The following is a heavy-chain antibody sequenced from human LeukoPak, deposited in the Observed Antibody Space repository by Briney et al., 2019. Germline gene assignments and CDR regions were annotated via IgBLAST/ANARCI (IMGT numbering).Heavy chain of an antibody. Sequence: GGSLRLSCTASGFTFSGYAMNWVRQAPGKGLEWVSGISGSGGSTYYADSVKGRFTISRDNAKNSLYLQMNSLRAEDTAVYYCARDLGRVSDYGMDVWGQGTTVTVSS. CDR3: ARDLGRVSDYGMDV. J-gene: IGHJ6*02. CDR2: ISGSGGST. V-gene: IGHV3-23*01. CDR1: GFTFSGYA. D-gene: IGHD6-13*01.